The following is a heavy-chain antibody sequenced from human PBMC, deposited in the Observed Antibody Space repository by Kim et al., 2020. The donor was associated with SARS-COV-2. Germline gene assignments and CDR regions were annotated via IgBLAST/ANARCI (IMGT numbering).Heavy chain of an antibody. J-gene: IGHJ6*02. D-gene: IGHD6-13*01. Sequence: LSLTCAASGFTFSSYAMSWVRQAPGKGLEWVSAISGSGGSTYYADSVKGRFTISRDNSKNTLYLQMNSLRAEDTAVYYCAKDPPRGAAGNGVYYYGMDVWGQGTTVTVSS. CDR2: ISGSGGST. CDR1: GFTFSSYA. V-gene: IGHV3-23*01. CDR3: AKDPPRGAAGNGVYYYGMDV.